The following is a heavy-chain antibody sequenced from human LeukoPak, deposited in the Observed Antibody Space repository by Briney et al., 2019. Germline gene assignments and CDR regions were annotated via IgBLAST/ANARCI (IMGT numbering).Heavy chain of an antibody. CDR2: IYGINTTI. D-gene: IGHD3-22*01. V-gene: IGHV3-11*01. J-gene: IGHJ3*02. CDR3: ARDAYYYDSSSYYRNAFDI. CDR1: GSTFSDYY. Sequence: SLRLCCASSGSTFSDYYMCWIRQAPGKGLECLSYIYGINTTISYAASAKGRFTISRDNAKNSLYLQMNSLRAEDTAVYYCARDAYYYDSSSYYRNAFDIWGQGTVVTVSS.